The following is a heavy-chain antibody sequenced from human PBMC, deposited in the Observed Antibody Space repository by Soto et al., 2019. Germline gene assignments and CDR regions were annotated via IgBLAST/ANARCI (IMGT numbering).Heavy chain of an antibody. V-gene: IGHV6-1*01. Sequence: SQTLSLTCVSSVDSVSSYRAAWNLISQSPSRGLEWLGRTYYRSKWYNDYAVSVKSRITISADTSNNQFSLRLNSVTPEDTAVYYCAREGFLSIYSEHSWFDPSGQGTLVTVSS. CDR1: VDSVSSYRAA. CDR2: TYYRSKWYN. J-gene: IGHJ5*02. D-gene: IGHD3-3*01. CDR3: AREGFLSIYSEHSWFDP.